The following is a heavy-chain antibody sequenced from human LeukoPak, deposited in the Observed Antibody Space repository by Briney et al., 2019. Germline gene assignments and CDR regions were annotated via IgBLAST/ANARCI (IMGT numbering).Heavy chain of an antibody. J-gene: IGHJ6*03. CDR1: GFTFSSYS. V-gene: IGHV3-21*01. CDR3: ARVDLKDVLRFLEWLPIYYMDV. Sequence: GGSLRLSCAASGFTFSSYSMNWVRQAPGKGLEWVSSISSSSSYIYYADSVKGRFTISRDNAKNSLYLQMNSLRAEDTAVYYCARVDLKDVLRFLEWLPIYYMDVWGKGTTVTVSS. D-gene: IGHD3-3*01. CDR2: ISSSSSYI.